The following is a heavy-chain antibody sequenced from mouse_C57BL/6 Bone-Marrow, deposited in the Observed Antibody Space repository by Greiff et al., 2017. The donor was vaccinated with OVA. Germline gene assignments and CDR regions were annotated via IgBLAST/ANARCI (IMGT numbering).Heavy chain of an antibody. CDR1: GYTFTEYT. V-gene: IGHV1-62-2*01. D-gene: IGHD1-1*01. CDR2: FYPGSGGT. Sequence: VQLQQSGPELVKPGASVKLSCKASGYTFTEYTIHWVKQRPGQGLEWIGCFYPGSGGTRYNEKFKGKATLTADKSSSTAYMELRSLTSEDSAVYAGARHEWGVGRDMEYWGQGPTVTVSS. CDR3: ARHEWGVGRDMEY. J-gene: IGHJ4*01.